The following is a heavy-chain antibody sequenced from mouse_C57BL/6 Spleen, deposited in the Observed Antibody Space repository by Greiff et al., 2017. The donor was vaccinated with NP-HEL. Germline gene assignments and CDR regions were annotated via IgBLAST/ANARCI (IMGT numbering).Heavy chain of an antibody. CDR3: AIPNYGSSYEWYFDV. J-gene: IGHJ1*03. V-gene: IGHV1-47*01. CDR1: GYTFTTYP. D-gene: IGHD1-1*01. Sequence: QVQLQQSGAELVKPGASVKMSCKASGYTFTTYPIEWMKQNHGKSLEWIGNFHPYNDDTKYNEKFKGKATLTVEKSSSTVYLELSRLTSDDSAVYYCAIPNYGSSYEWYFDVWGTGTTVTVSS. CDR2: FHPYNDDT.